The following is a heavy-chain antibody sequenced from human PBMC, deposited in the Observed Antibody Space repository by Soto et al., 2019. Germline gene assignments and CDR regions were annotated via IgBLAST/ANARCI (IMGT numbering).Heavy chain of an antibody. J-gene: IGHJ4*02. CDR3: ARAANTAMVPTDY. CDR1: GYTFTSYG. Sequence: ASVKVSCKASGYTFTSYGISWVRQAPGQGLEWMGWISAYNGNTNYAQKLQERVTITRDMSTSTVYMELSSLRAEDTAVYYCARAANTAMVPTDYWGQVTLVTVSS. D-gene: IGHD5-18*01. V-gene: IGHV1-18*01. CDR2: ISAYNGNT.